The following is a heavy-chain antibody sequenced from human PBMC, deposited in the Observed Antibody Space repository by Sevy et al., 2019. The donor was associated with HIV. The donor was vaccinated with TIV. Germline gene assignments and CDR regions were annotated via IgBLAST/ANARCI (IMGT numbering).Heavy chain of an antibody. D-gene: IGHD6-19*01. J-gene: IGHJ4*02. V-gene: IGHV3-15*01. Sequence: GGSLRLSCAASGFTFSNAWMSWVRQAPGKGLEWVGRIKSKTDGGTTDYAAPVKGRFTISRDDSKNTLYLQMNSLKTEDTAMYYCTTDIGGSGWDEYYYFDYWGQGTLVTVSS. CDR2: IKSKTDGGTT. CDR1: GFTFSNAW. CDR3: TTDIGGSGWDEYYYFDY.